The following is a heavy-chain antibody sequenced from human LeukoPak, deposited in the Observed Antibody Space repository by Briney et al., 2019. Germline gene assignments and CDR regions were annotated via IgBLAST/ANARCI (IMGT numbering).Heavy chain of an antibody. V-gene: IGHV4-39*01. CDR2: IYYSGST. Sequence: SETLSLTCTVSGGSISSSSYYWGWIRQPPGKGLEWIGSIYYSGSTYYNPSLKSRVTISVDTSKKQVHLKLSSVTAADTAVYYCARSPDISVGLFDPWGQGTLVTVSS. D-gene: IGHD6-25*01. CDR1: GGSISSSSYY. CDR3: ARSPDISVGLFDP. J-gene: IGHJ5*02.